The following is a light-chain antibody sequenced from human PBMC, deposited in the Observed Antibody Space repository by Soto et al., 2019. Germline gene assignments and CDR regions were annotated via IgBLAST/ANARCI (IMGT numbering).Light chain of an antibody. CDR3: AAWDDSLNGVA. V-gene: IGLV1-44*01. CDR2: SNT. Sequence: QSVLTQPPSASGTPGQRVTISCSGSSSNIGSNTVTWFQHLPGTAPKLLISSNTQRPSGVPARFSGSKSGTSASLAIGGLQSEDEDDYYCAAWDDSLNGVAFGGGTKLTVL. CDR1: SSNIGSNT. J-gene: IGLJ2*01.